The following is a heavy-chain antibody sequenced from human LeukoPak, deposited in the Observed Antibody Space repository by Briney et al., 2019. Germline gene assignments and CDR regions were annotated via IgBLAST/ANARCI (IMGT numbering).Heavy chain of an antibody. CDR3: ARARGPDY. Sequence: AGGSLRLSCAASGFTFSDYYMSWIRQAPGKGLEWVSYISSGSSHTNYADSVKGRFTISRDNAKSALYLQMNSLRAEDTAVYYCARARGPDYWGQGTLVTVSS. CDR2: ISSGSSHT. D-gene: IGHD3-10*01. V-gene: IGHV3-11*03. J-gene: IGHJ4*02. CDR1: GFTFSDYY.